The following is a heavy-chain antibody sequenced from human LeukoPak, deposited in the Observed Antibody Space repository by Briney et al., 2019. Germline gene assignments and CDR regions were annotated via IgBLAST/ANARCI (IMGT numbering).Heavy chain of an antibody. D-gene: IGHD5-18*01. V-gene: IGHV3-43*02. CDR2: ISGDGDGT. CDR1: GFTFDDYA. Sequence: GGSLRLSCAASGFTFDDYAMHWVRQAPGKGLEWVSLISGDGDGTYYSDSVKGRFTISRDNSKNSLYLNMNSLRTEDSALYYCAKDRIMAYLDTADAFDICGQGTMVTVSS. CDR3: AKDRIMAYLDTADAFDI. J-gene: IGHJ3*02.